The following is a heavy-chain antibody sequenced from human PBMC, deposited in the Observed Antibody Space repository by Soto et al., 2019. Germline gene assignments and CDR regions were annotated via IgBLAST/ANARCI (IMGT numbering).Heavy chain of an antibody. D-gene: IGHD3-9*01. V-gene: IGHV4-34*01. CDR1: GGPFMGNS. CDR2: IKDRGSI. J-gene: IGHJ2*01. Sequence: QLQHGGAGPLSPLETLSLTCGESGGPFMGNSGPWIPRPQGKGLEWIGEIKDRGSINYNPSRKSRVSISVDTSKNHYSLNLRSVTAADTAVYYCARESHDILTGPPWVWYFDLWGRGTLVTVSS. CDR3: ARESHDILTGPPWVWYFDL.